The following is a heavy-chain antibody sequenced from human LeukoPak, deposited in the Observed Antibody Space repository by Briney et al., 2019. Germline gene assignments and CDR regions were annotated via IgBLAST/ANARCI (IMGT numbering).Heavy chain of an antibody. CDR3: ARIRAAADKGRYFQH. Sequence: GGSLRLSCAASGFTFSSYWMSWIRQAPGKGLEWVSYISSSSSNIYYADSVKGRFTISRDNAKNSLYLQMNSLRAEDTAVYYCARIRAAADKGRYFQHWGQGTLVTVSS. CDR1: GFTFSSYW. CDR2: ISSSSSNI. V-gene: IGHV3-48*01. J-gene: IGHJ1*01. D-gene: IGHD6-13*01.